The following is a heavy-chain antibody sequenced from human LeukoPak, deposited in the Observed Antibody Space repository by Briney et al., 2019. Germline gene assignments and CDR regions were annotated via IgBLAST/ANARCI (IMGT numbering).Heavy chain of an antibody. Sequence: SETLSLTCTVSGGSISSYYWSWIRQPPGKGLEWIGYIYYSGSTNYNPSLKSRVTISVDTSKNQFSLKLSSVTAADTAVYYCARSRRGWLQCDYWGQGTLVTVSS. CDR3: ARSRRGWLQCDY. D-gene: IGHD5-24*01. J-gene: IGHJ4*02. V-gene: IGHV4-59*01. CDR2: IYYSGST. CDR1: GGSISSYY.